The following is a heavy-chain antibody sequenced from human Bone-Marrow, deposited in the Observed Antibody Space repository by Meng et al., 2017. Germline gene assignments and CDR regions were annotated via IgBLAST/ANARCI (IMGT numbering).Heavy chain of an antibody. Sequence: ASVKVSCKASGYTFTGYYMHWVRQAPGQGLEWMGWINPNSGGTNYAQKFQGGVTMTRDTSISTAYMELSRLRSDDTAVYYCARAGNPPAAGEFDYWGQGTLVTVSS. D-gene: IGHD2-2*01. J-gene: IGHJ4*02. CDR1: GYTFTGYY. CDR2: INPNSGGT. CDR3: ARAGNPPAAGEFDY. V-gene: IGHV1-2*02.